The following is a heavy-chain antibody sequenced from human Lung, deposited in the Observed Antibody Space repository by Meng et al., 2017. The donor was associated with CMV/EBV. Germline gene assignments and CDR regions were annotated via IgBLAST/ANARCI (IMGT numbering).Heavy chain of an antibody. V-gene: IGHV4-4*02. CDR1: GDSITNHNW. Sequence: VQLPASGPALVKPSETLSLTCAVSGDSITNHNWWAWVRQPPGKGLEWIGEIPHRGSSAYNPSLKSRVSMSIDKSKNQFSLKLTSVTAADTAVYHCLRRSGGSVWGQGTLVTVSS. J-gene: IGHJ1*01. CDR2: IPHRGSS. D-gene: IGHD3-10*01. CDR3: LRRSGGSV.